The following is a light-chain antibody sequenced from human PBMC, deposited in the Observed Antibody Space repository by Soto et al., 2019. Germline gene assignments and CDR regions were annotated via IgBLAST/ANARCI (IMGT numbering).Light chain of an antibody. J-gene: IGKJ1*01. CDR1: QAIGMY. CDR3: QKYSGAPPT. V-gene: IGKV1-27*01. Sequence: DIRMRQSPSSLSTSVGDRGTITCRASQAIGMYLAWYQQKPGKVPKLLIYAASTLQSGVPSRFSGSGSGTDFTLTINSLQPEDVATYYCQKYSGAPPTFGQGTKVEIK. CDR2: AAS.